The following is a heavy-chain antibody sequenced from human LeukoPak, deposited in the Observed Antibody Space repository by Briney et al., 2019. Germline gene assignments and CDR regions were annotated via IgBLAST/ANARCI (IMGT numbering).Heavy chain of an antibody. CDR2: IYYDGSNK. CDR1: GFTFSSYG. J-gene: IGHJ6*02. D-gene: IGHD3-10*01. CDR3: ARDRGYGSGAMDV. V-gene: IGHV3-33*01. Sequence: GRSLRLSCAASGFTFSSYGMHWVRQAPGKGLEWVAVIYYDGSNKFSTDSVKGRFTISRDNSKNALYLQMDSLRVEDTAVYYCARDRGYGSGAMDVWGQGTTVTVSS.